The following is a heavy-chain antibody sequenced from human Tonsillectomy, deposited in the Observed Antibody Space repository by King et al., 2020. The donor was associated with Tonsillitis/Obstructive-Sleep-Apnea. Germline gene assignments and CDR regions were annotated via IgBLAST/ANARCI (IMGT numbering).Heavy chain of an antibody. CDR3: ARDSDAGYSSSSSYWYFDL. V-gene: IGHV3-30*01. Sequence: VQLVESGGGVVQPGRSLRLSCAASGFTFSSYAMHWVRQAPGKGLEWVAVISYDGSKKYYSDSVKGRFTISRDNSKNTQYLQMNSLRAEDTAVYYCARDSDAGYSSSSSYWYFDLWGRGTLVTVSS. CDR2: ISYDGSKK. CDR1: GFTFSSYA. D-gene: IGHD6-6*01. J-gene: IGHJ2*01.